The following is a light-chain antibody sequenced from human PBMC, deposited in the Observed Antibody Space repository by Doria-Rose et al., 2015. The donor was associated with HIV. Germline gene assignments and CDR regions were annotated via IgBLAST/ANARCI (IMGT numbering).Light chain of an antibody. CDR2: WAS. CDR1: QSLLYTSKNY. Sequence: EIVMTQSPASLGMSLGERATLNCKSNQSLLYTSKNYLAWYQQKPGQPTQLLIYWASTRQSGVPARFSGSGSVTDFTLTISSLEAEDVAVYYCQQYYDTPSFGPGTTVDIK. V-gene: IGKV4-1*01. CDR3: QQYYDTPS. J-gene: IGKJ3*01.